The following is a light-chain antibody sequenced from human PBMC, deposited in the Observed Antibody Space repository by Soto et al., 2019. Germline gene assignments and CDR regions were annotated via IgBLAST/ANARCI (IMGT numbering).Light chain of an antibody. CDR2: SAS. CDR1: QMISAF. J-gene: IGKJ3*01. V-gene: IGKV1-39*01. CDR3: QQSYRLPLT. Sequence: DVQVTQKTSSVSAFVGEIVAIAWDASQMISAFLNWYHQKPGKAPKLLIYSASYLQSGVPSNFSGSGSGTDFTLSIFTLQPEDSGTYFCQQSYRLPLTFGGGANVDI.